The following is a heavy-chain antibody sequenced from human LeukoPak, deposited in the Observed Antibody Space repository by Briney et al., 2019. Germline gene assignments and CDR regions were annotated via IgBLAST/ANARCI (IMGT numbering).Heavy chain of an antibody. CDR2: IYSGGST. V-gene: IGHV3-66*01. J-gene: IGHJ2*01. Sequence: GGSLRLSCAASGFTVSSNYMSWVRQAPGKGLEWVSVIYSGGSTYYADSVKGRFTISRDNSKNALYLQMNGLRAEDTAVYYCARGVDWWYFDLWGRGTLVVVSS. CDR1: GFTVSSNY. CDR3: ARGVDWWYFDL. D-gene: IGHD3/OR15-3a*01.